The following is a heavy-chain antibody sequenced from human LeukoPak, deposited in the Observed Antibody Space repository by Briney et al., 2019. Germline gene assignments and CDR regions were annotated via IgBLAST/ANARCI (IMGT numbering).Heavy chain of an antibody. J-gene: IGHJ4*02. Sequence: GAALEISCQGSGYIFTSYWIGWVRELPGKGLEWMGIIYPGDSDTRYSPYFQGQVTISADKYISTAYLQWSSLKASDTAMYYCGRHIDGGWYADYWGQGTLGTVSA. D-gene: IGHD6-19*01. CDR3: GRHIDGGWYADY. CDR2: IYPGDSDT. V-gene: IGHV5-51*01. CDR1: GYIFTSYW.